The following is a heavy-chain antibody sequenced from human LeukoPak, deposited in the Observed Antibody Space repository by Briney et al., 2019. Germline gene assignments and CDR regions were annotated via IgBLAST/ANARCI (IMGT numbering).Heavy chain of an antibody. CDR2: IKQDGSEK. Sequence: GGSLRLSCAASGFTFSSYWMSWVRQAPGKGLEWVANIKQDGSEKYYVDSVKGRFTISRDNAKNSLYLQMNSLRAEDTAGYYCARVVLAAAGYFDYWGQGTLVTVSS. CDR3: ARVVLAAAGYFDY. V-gene: IGHV3-7*01. D-gene: IGHD6-13*01. CDR1: GFTFSSYW. J-gene: IGHJ4*02.